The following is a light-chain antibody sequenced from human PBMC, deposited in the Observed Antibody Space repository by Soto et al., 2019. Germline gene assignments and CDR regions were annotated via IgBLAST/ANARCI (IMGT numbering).Light chain of an antibody. J-gene: IGKJ1*01. Sequence: EIVLTQSPATLSSFPGDRVTLSCRASQAVNTRLAWYQHKPGQAPRLLIYLASNRAAGVPARFSGSGSGTDFTLTISNVEPEDFAVYDCHQRQSWPRTFGQGTKVDIK. CDR1: QAVNTR. CDR2: LAS. CDR3: HQRQSWPRT. V-gene: IGKV3-11*01.